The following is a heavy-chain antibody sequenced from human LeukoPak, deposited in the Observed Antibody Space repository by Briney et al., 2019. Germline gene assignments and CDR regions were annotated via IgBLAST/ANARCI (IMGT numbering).Heavy chain of an antibody. J-gene: IGHJ4*02. CDR1: GFTFTTYW. CDR2: TNQDGTEK. D-gene: IGHD5-18*01. V-gene: IGHV3-7*03. CDR3: ARVLPYSYGLHFDY. Sequence: PGESLRLSCAASGFTFTTYWMSWIRQLPGKGLEWVANTNQDGTEKYYVDSVKCRFTISRDNAKNSLYLQMNSLRAEDTAVYYCARVLPYSYGLHFDYWGQGTLVTVSS.